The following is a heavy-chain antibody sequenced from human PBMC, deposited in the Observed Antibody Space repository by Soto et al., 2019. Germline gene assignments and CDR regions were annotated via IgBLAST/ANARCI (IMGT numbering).Heavy chain of an antibody. Sequence: ASVKVSCKASGGTFSSYTISWVRQAPGQGLEWMGRIIPILGIANYAQKFQGRVTITADKSTSTAYMELSSLRSEDTAVYYCASEDHDYGMKVFYFDYWGQGTLVTVSS. CDR1: GGTFSSYT. J-gene: IGHJ4*02. D-gene: IGHD4-17*01. V-gene: IGHV1-69*02. CDR3: ASEDHDYGMKVFYFDY. CDR2: IIPILGIA.